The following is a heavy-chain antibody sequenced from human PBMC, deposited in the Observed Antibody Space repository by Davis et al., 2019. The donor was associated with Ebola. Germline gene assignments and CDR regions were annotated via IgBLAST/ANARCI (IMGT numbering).Heavy chain of an antibody. J-gene: IGHJ6*02. CDR2: INSNNGDT. CDR1: GYNFIEYF. V-gene: IGHV1-2*02. CDR3: ARADPSSSWYGPYYYYGMDV. Sequence: ASVKVSCKASGYNFIEYFMHWVRQAPGQGLEWMGRINSNNGDTNYAQKFQGRVTMTRDTSISTTYLELSRLRSDDTAVYYCARADPSSSWYGPYYYYGMDVWGQGTTVTVSS. D-gene: IGHD6-13*01.